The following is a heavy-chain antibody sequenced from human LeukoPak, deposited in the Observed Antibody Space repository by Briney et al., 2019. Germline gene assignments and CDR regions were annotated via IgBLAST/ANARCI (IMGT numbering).Heavy chain of an antibody. D-gene: IGHD3-10*01. J-gene: IGHJ4*02. CDR1: GFTFSSYS. Sequence: GGSLRLSCAASGFTFSSYSMNWVRQAPGKGLEWVSYISSSSSTIYYADSVKGRFTISRDNAKNSLYLQMNSLRAEDTAVYYCARDRLRGSADYWGQGTLVTVSS. CDR3: ARDRLRGSADY. V-gene: IGHV3-48*04. CDR2: ISSSSSTI.